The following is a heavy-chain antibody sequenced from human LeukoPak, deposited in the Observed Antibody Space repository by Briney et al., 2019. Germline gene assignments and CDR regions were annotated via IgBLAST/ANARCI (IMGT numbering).Heavy chain of an antibody. Sequence: PSETLSLTCAVYGGSFSGYYWSWIRQPPGKGLEWIGEINHSGSTNYNPSLKSRVTISVGTSKNQFSLKLSSVTAADTAVYYCARSTDTAMVTGYWGQGTLVTVSS. D-gene: IGHD5-18*01. V-gene: IGHV4-34*01. J-gene: IGHJ4*02. CDR2: INHSGST. CDR1: GGSFSGYY. CDR3: ARSTDTAMVTGY.